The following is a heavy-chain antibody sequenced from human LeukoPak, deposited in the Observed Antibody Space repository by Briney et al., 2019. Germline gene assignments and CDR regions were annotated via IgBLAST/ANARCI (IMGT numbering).Heavy chain of an antibody. Sequence: GGSLRLSCAASGFTFSSYAMHWVRQAPGKGLEWVAVISYDGSNKYYADSVKGRFTISRDTSKNTLYLQMNSLRAEDTAVYYCARADHRGFSFDYWGQGTLVTVSS. CDR3: ARADHRGFSFDY. D-gene: IGHD3-3*01. V-gene: IGHV3-30*04. CDR1: GFTFSSYA. J-gene: IGHJ4*02. CDR2: ISYDGSNK.